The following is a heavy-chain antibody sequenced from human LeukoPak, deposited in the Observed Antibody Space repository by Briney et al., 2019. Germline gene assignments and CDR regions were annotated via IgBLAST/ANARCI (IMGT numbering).Heavy chain of an antibody. J-gene: IGHJ4*02. Sequence: PGGSLRLSCAASGFTVRSNYMSWVRQSPGKGRERVSVIYSGGSTYYADSVKGRFTISRDNSKNTLYLQMNSLRAEGTAVYYCARDVRPGGFDYWGQGTLVTVSS. CDR3: ARDVRPGGFDY. CDR2: IYSGGST. D-gene: IGHD1-14*01. V-gene: IGHV3-53*01. CDR1: GFTVRSNY.